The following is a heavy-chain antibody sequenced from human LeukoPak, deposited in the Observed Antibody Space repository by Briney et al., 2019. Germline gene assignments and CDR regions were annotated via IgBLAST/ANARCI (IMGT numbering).Heavy chain of an antibody. Sequence: GGSLRLSCAASGFTFSSYAMSWVRQAPGKGLEWVSAISGSGGSTYYADSVKGRFTISRDNSKNTLYLQMNSLRAEDTAVYYCARASGYSGYDWVYYFDYWGQGTLVAVSS. CDR2: ISGSGGST. CDR1: GFTFSSYA. J-gene: IGHJ4*01. V-gene: IGHV3-23*01. D-gene: IGHD5-12*01. CDR3: ARASGYSGYDWVYYFDY.